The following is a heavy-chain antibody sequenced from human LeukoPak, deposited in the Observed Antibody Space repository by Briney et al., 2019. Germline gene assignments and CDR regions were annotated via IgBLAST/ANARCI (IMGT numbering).Heavy chain of an antibody. V-gene: IGHV4-38-2*02. D-gene: IGHD3-10*01. CDR1: GYSISSGYY. CDR2: IYHSGST. J-gene: IGHJ4*02. Sequence: SETLSLTCTVSGYSISSGYYWGWIRQPPGKGLEWIGSIYHSGSTYYNPSLKSRVTISVDTSKNQFSLKLSSVTAADTAVYYCARTRYYYNSRSYGAPYYFDYWAQGTLVTVSS. CDR3: ARTRYYYNSRSYGAPYYFDY.